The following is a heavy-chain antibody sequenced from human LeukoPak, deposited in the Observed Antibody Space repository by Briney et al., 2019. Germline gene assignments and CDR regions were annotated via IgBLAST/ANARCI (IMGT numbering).Heavy chain of an antibody. CDR3: ARQVSFIVFTIGY. J-gene: IGHJ4*02. CDR1: GGSISSSSYY. Sequence: PSETLSLTCTVSGGSISSSSYYWGWIRQPPGKGLEWIGSIYYSGSTYYNPSLKSRVTISVDTSKNHFSLKLSSVTAADTAIYYCARQVSFIVFTIGYWGQGTLVTVSS. CDR2: IYYSGST. V-gene: IGHV4-39*01. D-gene: IGHD5/OR15-5a*01.